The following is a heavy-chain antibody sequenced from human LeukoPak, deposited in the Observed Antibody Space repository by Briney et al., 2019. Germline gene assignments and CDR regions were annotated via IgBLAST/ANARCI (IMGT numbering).Heavy chain of an antibody. J-gene: IGHJ4*02. D-gene: IGHD3-10*01. V-gene: IGHV1-24*01. CDR3: ATDLGNYYGSGSYYNGDY. Sequence: ASVKVSCKVSGYTLTELSMHWVRQAPGKGLEWMGGFDPEDGETIYAQKFQGRVTMTEDTSTDTAYMELSSLGSEDTAVYYCATDLGNYYGSGSYYNGDYWGQGTLVTVSS. CDR2: FDPEDGET. CDR1: GYTLTELS.